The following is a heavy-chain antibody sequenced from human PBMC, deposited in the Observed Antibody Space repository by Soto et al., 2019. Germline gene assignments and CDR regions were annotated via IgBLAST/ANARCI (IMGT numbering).Heavy chain of an antibody. J-gene: IGHJ5*02. V-gene: IGHV3-33*01. D-gene: IGHD2-2*01. CDR1: GFTFSSYG. Sequence: QVQLVESGGGVVQPGRSLRLSCAASGFTFSSYGMHWVRQAPGKGLEWVAVIWYDGSNKYYADSVKGRFTISRDNSKNTLYLQMNSLRAEDTAVYYCARDKYRGENWFDPWGQGTLVTVSS. CDR3: ARDKYRGENWFDP. CDR2: IWYDGSNK.